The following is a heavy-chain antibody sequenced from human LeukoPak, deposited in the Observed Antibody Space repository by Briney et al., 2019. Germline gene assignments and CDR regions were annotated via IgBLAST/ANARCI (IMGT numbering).Heavy chain of an antibody. CDR3: ARDPSGRASHLDY. CDR1: GFTFSSYE. J-gene: IGHJ4*02. Sequence: GGSLRLSCAASGFTFSSYEMNWFRQAPGKVLEWVAYISNGGSTTYYADSVRGRFTISRDNAKNSMYLQMNSLRDEDMAVYYCARDPSGRASHLDYWGQGTLVTVSS. CDR2: ISNGGSTT. D-gene: IGHD3-10*01. V-gene: IGHV3-48*03.